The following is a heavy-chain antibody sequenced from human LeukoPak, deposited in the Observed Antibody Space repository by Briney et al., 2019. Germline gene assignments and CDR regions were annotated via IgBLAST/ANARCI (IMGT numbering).Heavy chain of an antibody. CDR3: ARDLTTMVRGLPLDY. CDR1: GFTFSTYA. J-gene: IGHJ4*02. Sequence: GGSLRLSCAASGFTFSTYAMGWVRQAPGKGLEWVSAISSSGGNTYYADSVKGRFTISRDNAKNSLYLQMNSLRDEDTAVYYCARDLTTMVRGLPLDYWGQGTLVTVSS. D-gene: IGHD3-10*01. CDR2: ISSSGGNT. V-gene: IGHV3-23*01.